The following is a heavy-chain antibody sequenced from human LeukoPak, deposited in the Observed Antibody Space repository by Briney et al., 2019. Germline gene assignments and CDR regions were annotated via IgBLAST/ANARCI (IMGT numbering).Heavy chain of an antibody. CDR2: IYHSGST. CDR3: ARQGYYYDSSGHQSGLFDY. CDR1: GYSISSGYY. J-gene: IGHJ4*02. D-gene: IGHD3-22*01. V-gene: IGHV4-38-2*01. Sequence: SETLSLTCAVSGYSISSGYYWGWIRQPPGKGLEWIGSIYHSGSTYCNPSLKSRVTISVDTSKNQFSLKLSSVTAADTAVYYCARQGYYYDSSGHQSGLFDYWGQGTLVTVSS.